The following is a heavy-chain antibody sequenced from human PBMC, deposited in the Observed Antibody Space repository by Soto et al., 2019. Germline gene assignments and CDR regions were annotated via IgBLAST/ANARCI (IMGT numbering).Heavy chain of an antibody. Sequence: QVQLQESGPGLVKPSQTLSLTCTVSGGSISSGDYYWSWIRQPPGKGLEGIGYIYYSGSTYYNPSLKSRVTISVDTSKNQFSLKLSSVTAADTAVYYCARDRLRGYYYYGMDVWGQGTTVTVSS. J-gene: IGHJ6*02. CDR2: IYYSGST. CDR3: ARDRLRGYYYYGMDV. V-gene: IGHV4-30-4*01. CDR1: GGSISSGDYY.